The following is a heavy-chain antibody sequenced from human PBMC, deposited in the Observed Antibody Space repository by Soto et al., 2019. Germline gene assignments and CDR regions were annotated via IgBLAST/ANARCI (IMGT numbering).Heavy chain of an antibody. V-gene: IGHV3-30-3*01. CDR3: ARGRTVRDHDDFDL. J-gene: IGHJ4*02. Sequence: QVQLVESGGGVAQPGRSLRLSCAASGFTFSSYSMHWVRQAPGKGLEWVAAMSYDGNSKYFADSVKGRFTISRDNSKNTLSLQMNSLGAEDSAVYYCARGRTVRDHDDFDLWGQGTLVTVSS. CDR2: MSYDGNSK. D-gene: IGHD2-21*01. CDR1: GFTFSSYS.